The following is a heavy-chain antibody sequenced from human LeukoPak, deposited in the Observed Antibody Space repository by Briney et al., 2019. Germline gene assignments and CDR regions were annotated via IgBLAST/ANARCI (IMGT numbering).Heavy chain of an antibody. J-gene: IGHJ5*02. CDR2: ISYDGNYK. Sequence: GGSLRLSCAASGFPFRTYTMHWVPQAPGKGVEWVASISYDGNYKYHAESVKGPFTISRDNSKNSLYLQINSLRADDTAVYYCASAGAVTDSFVHWGEGTLVIVSS. CDR1: GFPFRTYT. D-gene: IGHD4-23*01. CDR3: ASAGAVTDSFVH. V-gene: IGHV3-30-3*01.